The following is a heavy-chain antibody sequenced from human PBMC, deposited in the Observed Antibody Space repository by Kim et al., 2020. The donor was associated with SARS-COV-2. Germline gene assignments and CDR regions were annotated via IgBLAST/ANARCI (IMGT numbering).Heavy chain of an antibody. J-gene: IGHJ6*02. CDR1: GFTFSSYG. CDR3: AKDRGETAAGRVIFYGMDV. Sequence: GGSLRLSCAASGFTFSSYGMHWVRQAPGKGLEWVAVIWYDGSNKYYADSVKGRFTISRDNSKNTLYLQMNSLRAEDTAVYYCAKDRGETAAGRVIFYGMDVWGQGTTVTVSS. V-gene: IGHV3-33*06. CDR2: IWYDGSNK. D-gene: IGHD6-13*01.